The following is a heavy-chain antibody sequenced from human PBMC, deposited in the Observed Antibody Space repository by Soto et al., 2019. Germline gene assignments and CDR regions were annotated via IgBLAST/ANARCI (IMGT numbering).Heavy chain of an antibody. Sequence: PGGSLRLSCAASGFTFSSYEMNWVRQAPGKGLEWVSYISSSGSTIYYADSVKGRFTISRDNAKNSLYLQMNSLRAEDTAVYYCARGEVGYPLFDYWGQGTLVTVSS. J-gene: IGHJ4*02. D-gene: IGHD3-16*01. CDR2: ISSSGSTI. V-gene: IGHV3-48*03. CDR1: GFTFSSYE. CDR3: ARGEVGYPLFDY.